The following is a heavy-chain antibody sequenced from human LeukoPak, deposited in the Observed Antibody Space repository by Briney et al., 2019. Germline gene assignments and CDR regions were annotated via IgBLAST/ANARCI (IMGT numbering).Heavy chain of an antibody. CDR3: ARDPSYSSSWSDY. D-gene: IGHD6-13*01. J-gene: IGHJ4*02. Sequence: GGSLRLSCAASGFTVSSNYMSWVRQAPGKGLEWVSVIYSGGSTYYAGSVKGRFTISRDNSKNTLYLQMNSLRAEDTAVYYCARDPSYSSSWSDYWGQGTLVTVSS. V-gene: IGHV3-53*01. CDR2: IYSGGST. CDR1: GFTVSSNY.